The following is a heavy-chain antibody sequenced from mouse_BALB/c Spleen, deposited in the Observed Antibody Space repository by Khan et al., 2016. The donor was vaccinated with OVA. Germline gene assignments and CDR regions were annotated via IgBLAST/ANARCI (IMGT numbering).Heavy chain of an antibody. CDR2: IDPENGDT. D-gene: IGHD2-14*01. V-gene: IGHV14-4*02. Sequence: VQLKQSGAELVRSGASVKLSCTASGFNIKDYYIHWMKQRPKQGLEWIGWIDPENGDTECAPKFQGKATMTADISSNTAYLLLSSLTSEDTAVYYWSAAKVSLWFASWGQGTLVTVSA. J-gene: IGHJ3*01. CDR3: SAAKVSLWFAS. CDR1: GFNIKDYY.